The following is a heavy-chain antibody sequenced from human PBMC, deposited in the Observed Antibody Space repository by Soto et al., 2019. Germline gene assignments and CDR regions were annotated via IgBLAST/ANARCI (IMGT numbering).Heavy chain of an antibody. CDR1: GFTFSSYA. CDR2: FSGSGGST. D-gene: IGHD2-15*01. J-gene: IGHJ6*03. Sequence: PGGSLRLSCAASGFTFSSYAMSWLRQAPGKGLECVSAFSGSGGSTYYADSVKGRFTISRDNSKNTLYLQMNSLRAEDTAVYYWALREICCSGGSCYSLHYYYYYMDVWGKGTTVTVS. CDR3: ALREICCSGGSCYSLHYYYYYMDV. V-gene: IGHV3-23*01.